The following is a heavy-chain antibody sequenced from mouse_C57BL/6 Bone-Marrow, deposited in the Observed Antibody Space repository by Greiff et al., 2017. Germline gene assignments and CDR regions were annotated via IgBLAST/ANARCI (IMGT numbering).Heavy chain of an antibody. V-gene: IGHV1-80*01. D-gene: IGHD4-1*01. CDR2: IYPGDGDT. CDR3: ARGDWDLAWFAY. Sequence: VQLQESGAELVKPGASVKISCKASGYAFSSYWLNWVKQRPGKGLEWIGQIYPGDGDTNYNGKFKGKATLTADKSSSTAYMQLSSLTSEYSAVYFCARGDWDLAWFAYWGQGTLVTVSA. J-gene: IGHJ3*01. CDR1: GYAFSSYW.